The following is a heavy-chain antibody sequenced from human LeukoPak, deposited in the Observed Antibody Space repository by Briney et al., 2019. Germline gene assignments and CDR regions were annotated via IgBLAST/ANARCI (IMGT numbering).Heavy chain of an antibody. V-gene: IGHV5-51*01. Sequence: GESLRISCKGSGYSFTSYWIGWVRQMPGKGLEWMGIIYPGDSDTRYSPSFQGQVTISADKSISTAYLQWSSLKASDTAMYYCARHQVAAGWDFDYWGQGTLVTVSS. J-gene: IGHJ4*02. CDR1: GYSFTSYW. CDR2: IYPGDSDT. CDR3: ARHQVAAGWDFDY. D-gene: IGHD6-13*01.